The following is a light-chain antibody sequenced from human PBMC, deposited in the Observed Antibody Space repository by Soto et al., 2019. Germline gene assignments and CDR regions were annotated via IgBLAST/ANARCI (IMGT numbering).Light chain of an antibody. V-gene: IGKV1-5*01. Sequence: IQMTHSPSTLSASVGDRVTITCRASQSISSWLAWYQQKPGKAPKLLIYDASSLESGVPSRFSGSGSGTEFTLTISSLQPDDFATYYCQQYNSYSPKFGQGTKVDIK. CDR3: QQYNSYSPK. J-gene: IGKJ1*01. CDR1: QSISSW. CDR2: DAS.